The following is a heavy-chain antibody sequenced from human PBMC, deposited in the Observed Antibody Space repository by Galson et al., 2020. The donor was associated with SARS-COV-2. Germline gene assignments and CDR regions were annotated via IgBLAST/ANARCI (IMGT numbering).Heavy chain of an antibody. D-gene: IGHD3-10*01. Sequence: SETLSLTCTVYGGSFKGYYWTWIRQAPGKGLEWIAEINHGGSTFYNPSLQSRATITVDTSNNRFSLRLNSVTAADSAVYYCVRGQLIRGTKEVILVGESAGAGNYDVWGQGTNVTVSS. J-gene: IGHJ3*01. CDR1: GGSFKGYY. CDR2: INHGGST. CDR3: VRGQLIRGTKEVILVGESAGAGNYDV. V-gene: IGHV4-34*01.